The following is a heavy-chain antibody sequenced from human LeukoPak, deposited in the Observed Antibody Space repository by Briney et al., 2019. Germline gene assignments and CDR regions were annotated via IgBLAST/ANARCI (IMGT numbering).Heavy chain of an antibody. CDR3: ARDLGTIGYSGYDAFDI. CDR2: ISSGSSYI. Sequence: GGSLRLSCAASGFTFSTYTMNWVRQAPGKGLEWVSSISSGSSYIYYADSLKGRFTISRDNAKNSLDLQVHSLRAEDTAVYYCARDLGTIGYSGYDAFDIWGQGTMVTVSS. D-gene: IGHD5-18*01. CDR1: GFTFSTYT. V-gene: IGHV3-21*01. J-gene: IGHJ3*02.